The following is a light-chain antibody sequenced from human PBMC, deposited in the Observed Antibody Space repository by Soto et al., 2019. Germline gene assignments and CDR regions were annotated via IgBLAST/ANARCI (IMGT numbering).Light chain of an antibody. CDR1: QNVSNS. Sequence: DIELTQSPSSLSVSPGERATLTCRASQNVSNSLPWYQQKPGQAPSLLIYGASNWETGVPARFSGSGSGTHFTFTISNLQPEDFAIYYCQQYSNRPCTFGPGTKVEMK. CDR3: QQYSNRPCT. CDR2: GAS. V-gene: IGKV1-33*01. J-gene: IGKJ3*01.